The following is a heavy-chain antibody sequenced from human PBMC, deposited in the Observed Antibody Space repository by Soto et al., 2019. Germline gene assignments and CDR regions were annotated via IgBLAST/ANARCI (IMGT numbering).Heavy chain of an antibody. D-gene: IGHD6-13*01. CDR3: ARGQLKQLVSNTFVDYYYGMDV. J-gene: IGHJ6*02. Sequence: ASVKVSCKASGYTFTGYYMHWVRQAPGQGLEWMGWINPNSGGTNYAQKFQGRVTMTRDTSISTAYMELSRLRSDDTAVYYCARGQLKQLVSNTFVDYYYGMDVWGQGTTVTVS. V-gene: IGHV1-2*02. CDR2: INPNSGGT. CDR1: GYTFTGYY.